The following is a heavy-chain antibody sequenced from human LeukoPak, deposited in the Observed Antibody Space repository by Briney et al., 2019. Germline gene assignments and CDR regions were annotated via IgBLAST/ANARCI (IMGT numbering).Heavy chain of an antibody. CDR2: IYNSGST. V-gene: IGHV4-59*01. Sequence: SETLSLTCTVSGGSISSYYWSWIRQPPGKGLEWIGYIYNSGSTNYNPSLKSRVTISVDTSKNQFSLKLSSVTAADTAVYYCARDLGRYGDYPPGNGMDVWGQGTTVTVSS. J-gene: IGHJ6*02. D-gene: IGHD4-17*01. CDR1: GGSISSYY. CDR3: ARDLGRYGDYPPGNGMDV.